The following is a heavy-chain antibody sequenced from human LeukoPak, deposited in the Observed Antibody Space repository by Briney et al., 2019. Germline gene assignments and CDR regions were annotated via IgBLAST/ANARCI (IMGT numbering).Heavy chain of an antibody. CDR3: ARWTIISLSYYYDSSGLDY. D-gene: IGHD3-22*01. J-gene: IGHJ4*02. CDR2: IIPILGIA. Sequence: GASVKVSCKASGGTFSSYAISWVRQAPGQGLEWMGRIIPILGIANYAQKLQGRVTMTTDTSTSTAYMELRSLRSDDAAVYYCARWTIISLSYYYDSSGLDYWGQGTLVTVSS. CDR1: GGTFSSYA. V-gene: IGHV1-69*04.